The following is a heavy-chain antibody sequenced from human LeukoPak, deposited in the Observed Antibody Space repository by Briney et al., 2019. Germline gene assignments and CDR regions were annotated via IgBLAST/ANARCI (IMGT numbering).Heavy chain of an antibody. CDR3: AGDSYGLDY. J-gene: IGHJ4*02. CDR1: GFTFSSYA. Sequence: PGRSLRLSCAASGFTFSSYAMHWVRQAPGKGLEWVAVIWYDGSNKYYADSVKGRFTISRDNSKNTLYLQMNSLRAEDTAVYYCAGDSYGLDYWGQGTLVTVSS. V-gene: IGHV3-33*01. CDR2: IWYDGSNK. D-gene: IGHD5-18*01.